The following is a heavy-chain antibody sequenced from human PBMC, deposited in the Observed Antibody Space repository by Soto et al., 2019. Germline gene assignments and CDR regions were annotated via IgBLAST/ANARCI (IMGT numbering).Heavy chain of an antibody. CDR2: ISSSSSYI. CDR3: ARDRHIHIAARPYYYYGMDV. CDR1: GFTFSSYS. V-gene: IGHV3-21*01. D-gene: IGHD6-6*01. Sequence: GGSLRLSCAASGFTFSSYSMNWVRQAPGKGLEWVSSISSSSSYIYYADSVKGRFTISRDNAKNSLYLQMNSLRAEDTAVYYCARDRHIHIAARPYYYYGMDVWGQGTTVTVSS. J-gene: IGHJ6*02.